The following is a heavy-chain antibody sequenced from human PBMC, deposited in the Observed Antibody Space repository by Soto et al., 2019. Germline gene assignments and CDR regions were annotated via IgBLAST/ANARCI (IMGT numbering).Heavy chain of an antibody. CDR3: ARARWDSGFGRGGGGLDY. Sequence: QVQLVQSGAEVKKPGASVKVSCKASGYTFTSYGISWVRQAPGQGLEWMGWISAYNGNTNYAQKLQGRVTMTTDTSTSTAYMERRSLRSDDAAVYYCARARWDSGFGRGGGGLDYWGQGTLVTVSS. CDR1: GYTFTSYG. J-gene: IGHJ4*02. CDR2: ISAYNGNT. V-gene: IGHV1-18*01. D-gene: IGHD5-12*01.